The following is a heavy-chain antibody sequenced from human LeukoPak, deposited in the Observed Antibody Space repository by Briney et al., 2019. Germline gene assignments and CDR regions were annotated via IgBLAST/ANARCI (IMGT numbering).Heavy chain of an antibody. J-gene: IGHJ6*03. D-gene: IGHD6-6*01. V-gene: IGHV3-23*01. Sequence: PGGSLRLSCAASGFTFSSYAMSWVRQAPGKGLEWVSAISGSGGSTYYADSVKGRFTISRDNAKNSLYLQMNSLRAEDTAVYYCARDRRFGYSSSSGAWYMDVWGKGTTVTVSS. CDR2: ISGSGGST. CDR3: ARDRRFGYSSSSGAWYMDV. CDR1: GFTFSSYA.